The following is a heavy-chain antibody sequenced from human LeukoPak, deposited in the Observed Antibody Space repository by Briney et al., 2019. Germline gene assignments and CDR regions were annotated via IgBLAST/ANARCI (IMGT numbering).Heavy chain of an antibody. CDR3: ARERVGSTEEFDY. V-gene: IGHV3-30*04. D-gene: IGHD1-26*01. Sequence: GGSLRLSCAASGFTLSDYVMHWVRQSPGKGLEWVATIWYDGSVQHYAESVKGRFTISRDNPKNTLYLQMNNLRDEDTAMYYCARERVGSTEEFDYWGQGTLVTVSS. CDR1: GFTLSDYV. J-gene: IGHJ4*02. CDR2: IWYDGSVQ.